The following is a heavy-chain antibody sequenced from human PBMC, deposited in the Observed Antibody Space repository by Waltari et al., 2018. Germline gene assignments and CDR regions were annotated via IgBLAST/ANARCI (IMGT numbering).Heavy chain of an antibody. CDR1: GFTFSSYG. CDR3: AKSTGYSSSWTYFDY. J-gene: IGHJ4*02. V-gene: IGHV3-30*18. Sequence: QVQLVESGGGVVQPGRSRRLSCAASGFTFSSYGMHWVRHAPGKGLEWVAVISYDGSNKYYADSVKGRFTISRDNSKNTLYLQMNSLRAEDTAVYYCAKSTGYSSSWTYFDYWGQGTLVTVSS. D-gene: IGHD6-13*01. CDR2: ISYDGSNK.